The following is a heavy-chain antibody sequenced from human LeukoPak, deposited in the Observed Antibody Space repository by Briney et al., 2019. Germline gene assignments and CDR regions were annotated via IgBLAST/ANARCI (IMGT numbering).Heavy chain of an antibody. CDR2: IYCSGST. Sequence: SETLSLTCTVSGGSISSSSYYWGWIRQPPGKGLEWIGSIYCSGSTYYNPSLKSRVTISVDTSKNQFSLKLSSVTAADTAVYYCARIVSYDFWSGYYTGYYYYYMDVWGKGTTVTVSS. D-gene: IGHD3-3*01. J-gene: IGHJ6*03. CDR1: GGSISSSSYY. V-gene: IGHV4-39*07. CDR3: ARIVSYDFWSGYYTGYYYYYMDV.